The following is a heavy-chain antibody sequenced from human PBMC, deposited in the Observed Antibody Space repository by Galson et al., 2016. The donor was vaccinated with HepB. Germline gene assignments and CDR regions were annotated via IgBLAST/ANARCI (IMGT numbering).Heavy chain of an antibody. D-gene: IGHD3-22*01. J-gene: IGHJ4*02. CDR1: GYTLTELS. CDR2: ISADNDYT. Sequence: SVKVSCKVSGYTLTELSMHWVRQAPGQGLEWVGWISADNDYTHYAQKLQGKVSLTTDTSTSTAYMELRSLRSDDTAVYYCARNSSGSYPFDYWGQGTLVSVSS. V-gene: IGHV1-18*01. CDR3: ARNSSGSYPFDY.